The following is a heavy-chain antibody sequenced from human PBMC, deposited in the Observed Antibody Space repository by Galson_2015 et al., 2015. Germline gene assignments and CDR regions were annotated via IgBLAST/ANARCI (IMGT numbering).Heavy chain of an antibody. CDR2: ISSSGSTI. Sequence: SLRLSCAASGFTFSTYDMTWVRRAPGKGLEWVSYISSSGSTIYYADSVKGRFTISRDNAKNSVYLQMNSLRAEDTAVYYCARVHAYTYGIDCDYWGQGTLVTVSS. CDR3: ARVHAYTYGIDCDY. D-gene: IGHD5-18*01. V-gene: IGHV3-48*03. CDR1: GFTFSTYD. J-gene: IGHJ4*02.